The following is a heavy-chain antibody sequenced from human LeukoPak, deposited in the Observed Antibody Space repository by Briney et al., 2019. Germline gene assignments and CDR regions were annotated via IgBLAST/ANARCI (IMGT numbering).Heavy chain of an antibody. CDR1: GFTFSDYY. D-gene: IGHD4-17*01. Sequence: GGSLRLSCAASGFTFSDYYMSWIRQAPGKGLEGVSYISSSSSYTNYADSVKGRFTISRDNAKNSLYLQMNSLRAEDTAVYYCARVGGDLYGDYVIWYFDYWGQGTLVTVSS. V-gene: IGHV3-11*05. CDR2: ISSSSSYT. J-gene: IGHJ4*02. CDR3: ARVGGDLYGDYVIWYFDY.